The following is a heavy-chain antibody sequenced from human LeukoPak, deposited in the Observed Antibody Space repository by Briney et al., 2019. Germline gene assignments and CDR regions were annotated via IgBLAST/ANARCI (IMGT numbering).Heavy chain of an antibody. Sequence: GGSLRLSCVASGFTFSGSAMHWVRQASGKGLEWVARIRSKAGSYATEYAASVKGRFTISREDSKNTAYLQMNSLKTEDTAVYYCTGGTTVTTLDYWGQGTLVTVSS. CDR3: TGGTTVTTLDY. CDR1: GFTFSGSA. CDR2: IRSKAGSYAT. V-gene: IGHV3-73*01. D-gene: IGHD4-17*01. J-gene: IGHJ4*02.